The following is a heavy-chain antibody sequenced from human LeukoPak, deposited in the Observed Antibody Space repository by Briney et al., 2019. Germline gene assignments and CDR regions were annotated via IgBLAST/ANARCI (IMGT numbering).Heavy chain of an antibody. J-gene: IGHJ4*02. D-gene: IGHD3-10*01. CDR1: GGSFSGYY. CDR3: ARGRITMVRGVIIFPELNY. CDR2: IEHGGST. V-gene: IGHV4-34*01. Sequence: SETLSLTRAVYGGSFSGYYWSWIRHPPGKGLEWIGEIEHGGSTNYNPSLKSRVSISVDTYKNQFSLKLSSVTAADTAVYYCARGRITMVRGVIIFPELNYWGQGTLVTVSS.